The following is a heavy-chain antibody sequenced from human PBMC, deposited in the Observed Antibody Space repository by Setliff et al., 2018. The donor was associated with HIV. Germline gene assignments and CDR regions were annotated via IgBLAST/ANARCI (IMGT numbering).Heavy chain of an antibody. CDR2: IYHSGST. CDR1: GGSISSSNW. CDR3: ARDRPYSGYPD. Sequence: PSETLSLTCAVSGGSISSSNWWSWVRQPPGKGLEWIGEIYHSGSTNYNPSLKSRVTISVDKPKNQFSLKLSSVTAADTAVYYGARDRPYSGYPDWGQGTLVTVSS. D-gene: IGHD5-12*01. J-gene: IGHJ4*02. V-gene: IGHV4-4*02.